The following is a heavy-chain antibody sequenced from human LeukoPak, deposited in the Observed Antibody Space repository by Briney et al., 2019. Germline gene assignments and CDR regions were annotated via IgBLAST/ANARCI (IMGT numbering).Heavy chain of an antibody. CDR2: ISGSGGTT. V-gene: IGHV3-23*01. D-gene: IGHD6-13*01. CDR1: GFTFNNYA. J-gene: IGHJ6*02. Sequence: WGSLRLSCAASGFTFNNYAVNWVRQAPGKGLEWVSVISGSGGTTYYADSVKGRFTISRDNSKNTLYLQMNSLRAEDTAVYYCAKDYRFSNTWYRGVDVWGQGTTVTVSS. CDR3: AKDYRFSNTWYRGVDV.